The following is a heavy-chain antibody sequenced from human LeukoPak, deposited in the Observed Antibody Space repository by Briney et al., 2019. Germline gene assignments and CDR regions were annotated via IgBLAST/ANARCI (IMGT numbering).Heavy chain of an antibody. D-gene: IGHD4-11*01. CDR1: VFRFTNFG. CDR2: ISNYIGVT. J-gene: IGHJ5*02. CDR3: ARDSDYSGNGNGDWFDP. Sequence: GASVTVSFTSSVFRFTNFGVSWVRQAPGQGRERMGWISNYIGVTHYARKFEERVTIIIDTSTTTAYMELRSLRYADTAVYYCARDSDYSGNGNGDWFDPWGQGTLVTVSS. V-gene: IGHV1-18*04.